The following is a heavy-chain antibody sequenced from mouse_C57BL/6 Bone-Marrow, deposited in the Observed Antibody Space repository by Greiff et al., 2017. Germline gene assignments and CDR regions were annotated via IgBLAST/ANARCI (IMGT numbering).Heavy chain of an antibody. Sequence: QVQLKESGAELVRPGASVKLSCKASGYTFTDYYINWVKQRPGQGLEWIARIYPGSGNTYYNEKFKGKATLTAEKSSSTAYMQLSSLTSEDSAVYFCARLGIKDYFDYWGQGTTLTVSS. J-gene: IGHJ2*01. CDR2: IYPGSGNT. V-gene: IGHV1-76*01. CDR3: ARLGIKDYFDY. CDR1: GYTFTDYY. D-gene: IGHD2-4*01.